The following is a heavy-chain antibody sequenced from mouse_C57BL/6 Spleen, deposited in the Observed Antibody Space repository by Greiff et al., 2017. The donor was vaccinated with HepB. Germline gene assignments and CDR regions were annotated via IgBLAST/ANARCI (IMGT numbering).Heavy chain of an antibody. CDR1: GFSLTSYG. J-gene: IGHJ1*03. V-gene: IGHV2-2*01. CDR3: ASYYDYPWYFDV. D-gene: IGHD2-4*01. CDR2: IWSGGST. Sequence: QVQLQQSGPGLVQPSQCLSITCTVSGFSLTSYGVHWVRQSPGKGLEWLGVIWSGGSTDYNAAFISRLSISKDNSKSQVFFKMNSLQADDTAIYYCASYYDYPWYFDVWGTGTTVTVSS.